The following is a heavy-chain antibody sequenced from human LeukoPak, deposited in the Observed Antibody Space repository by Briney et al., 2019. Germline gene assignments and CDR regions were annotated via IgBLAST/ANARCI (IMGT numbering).Heavy chain of an antibody. CDR3: ARGRRGSLVRGMPYNWFDP. CDR1: GGSFSGYY. Sequence: SETLSLTCAVYGGSFSGYYWSWIRQPPGKGLEWIGEINHSGSTNYNPSLKSRFTISVDTSKNQFSLKLSSVTAADTAVYYCARGRRGSLVRGMPYNWFDPWGQGTLVTVSS. D-gene: IGHD3-10*01. CDR2: INHSGST. J-gene: IGHJ5*02. V-gene: IGHV4-34*01.